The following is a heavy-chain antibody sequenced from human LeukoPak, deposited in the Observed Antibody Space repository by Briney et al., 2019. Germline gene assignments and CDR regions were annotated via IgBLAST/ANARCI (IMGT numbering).Heavy chain of an antibody. CDR3: ARGWYYYDRTGYYSPAFDI. V-gene: IGHV1-8*02. J-gene: IGHJ3*02. Sequence: ASVKVSCKASGYTFTGYYMHWVRQATGQGLEWMGWMNPNSGNTGYAQKFQARVTMTRNTSISTAYMDLSSLRSEDTAVYYCARGWYYYDRTGYYSPAFDIWGRGTMVTVSS. D-gene: IGHD3-22*01. CDR1: GYTFTGYY. CDR2: MNPNSGNT.